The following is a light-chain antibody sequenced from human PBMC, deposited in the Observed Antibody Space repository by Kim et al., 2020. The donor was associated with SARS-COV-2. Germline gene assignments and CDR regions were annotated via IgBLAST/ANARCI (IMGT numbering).Light chain of an antibody. J-gene: IGKJ1*01. CDR2: CAS. V-gene: IGKV1-39*01. Sequence: AYVGIRVSNPCRASQCISTYLNWYQQTGNAHKLLISCASSVQSGVPSRFSGSGSGTDFTLTISSLQPEDFATYYCQPSYSIPRGFGQGTKVEI. CDR3: QPSYSIPRG. CDR1: QCISTY.